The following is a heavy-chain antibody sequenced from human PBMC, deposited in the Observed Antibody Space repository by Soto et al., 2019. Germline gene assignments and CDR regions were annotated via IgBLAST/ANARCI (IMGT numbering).Heavy chain of an antibody. CDR1: GFTVSSNY. Sequence: PGGSLRLSCAASGFTVSSNYMSWVRQAPGKGLEWVSVIYSGGSTYYADSVKGRSTISRDNSKNTLYLQMNSLRAEDTAVHYCAAGLYCTNGVCSAGYSYSRMDVWGQGTKVTVSS. CDR3: AAGLYCTNGVCSAGYSYSRMDV. D-gene: IGHD2-8*01. J-gene: IGHJ6*02. CDR2: IYSGGST. V-gene: IGHV3-53*01.